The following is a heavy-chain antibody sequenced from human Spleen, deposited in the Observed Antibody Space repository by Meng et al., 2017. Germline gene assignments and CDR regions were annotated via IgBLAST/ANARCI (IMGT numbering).Heavy chain of an antibody. J-gene: IGHJ6*02. CDR2: NIPIFGTT. Sequence: SVKVSCKVTGGTFSSYAINWVRQAPGPGLESMGGNIPIFGTTNYAQKFQGRVTITADESTNTAYMELTSLRSEDTAVYYCARDCPGYCGGGSCNYYHGMDVWGQGTTVTVSS. CDR1: GGTFSSYA. V-gene: IGHV1-69*13. CDR3: ARDCPGYCGGGSCNYYHGMDV. D-gene: IGHD2-15*01.